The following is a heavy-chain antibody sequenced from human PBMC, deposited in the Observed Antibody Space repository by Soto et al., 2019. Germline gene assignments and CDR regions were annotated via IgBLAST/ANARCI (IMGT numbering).Heavy chain of an antibody. CDR2: ISYDGSNK. CDR3: ARARAPARYDFDY. CDR1: GFTFSSYA. V-gene: IGHV3-30-3*01. Sequence: QVQLVESGGGVVQPGRSLRLSCAASGFTFSSYAMHWVRQAPGKGLEWVAVISYDGSNKYYADSVKGRFTISRDNSKNTLSLQMNSLRAEDTAVYYCARARAPARYDFDYWGQGTLVTVSS. J-gene: IGHJ4*02. D-gene: IGHD1-20*01.